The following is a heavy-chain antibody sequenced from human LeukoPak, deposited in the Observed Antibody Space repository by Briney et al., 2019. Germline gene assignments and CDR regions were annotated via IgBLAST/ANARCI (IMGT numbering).Heavy chain of an antibody. CDR2: ISYDGSNK. CDR3: ARHGSSSRDYYYGMDV. CDR1: GLTFSSYA. V-gene: IGHV3-30*04. Sequence: GGSLRLSCAASGLTFSSYAMHWVRQAPGKGLEWVAVISYDGSNKYYADSVKGRFTISRDNSKNTLYLQMNSLRAEDTAVYYCARHGSSSRDYYYGMDVWGQGTTVTVSS. D-gene: IGHD6-6*01. J-gene: IGHJ6*02.